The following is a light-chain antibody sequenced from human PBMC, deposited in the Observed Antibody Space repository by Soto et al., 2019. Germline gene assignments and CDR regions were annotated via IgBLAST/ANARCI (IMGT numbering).Light chain of an antibody. CDR2: LNSDGSH. CDR1: SGHSSYA. CDR3: QTWGTGIQV. V-gene: IGLV4-69*01. J-gene: IGLJ3*02. Sequence: QAVVTQSPSASASLGASVKLTCTLSSGHSSYAIAWHQQQPEKGPRYLMKLNSDGSHSKGDGIPDRFSGSSSGAARYLTISSLQSEDEADYFCQTWGTGIQVFGGGTKLTVL.